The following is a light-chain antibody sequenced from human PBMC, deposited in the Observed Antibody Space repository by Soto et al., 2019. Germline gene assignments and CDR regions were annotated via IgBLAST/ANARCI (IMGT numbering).Light chain of an antibody. Sequence: EIVMTQSPGTLSVSPGERATLSCRASQSVSSNVAWYQQKPGQAPRLLIYGASTRATGIPARFSGSGSGTAFTLTISSLQSEDFAVYYCQQYNYWPPLTFGGGTKVEI. CDR3: QQYNYWPPLT. CDR2: GAS. V-gene: IGKV3-15*01. J-gene: IGKJ4*01. CDR1: QSVSSN.